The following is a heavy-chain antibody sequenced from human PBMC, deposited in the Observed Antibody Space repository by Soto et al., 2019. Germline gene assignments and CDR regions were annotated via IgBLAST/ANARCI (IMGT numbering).Heavy chain of an antibody. J-gene: IGHJ4*02. V-gene: IGHV3-23*01. CDR1: GFTFSSYA. CDR2: ISGSGGST. CDR3: AKDLGYCSSTSCLYFDY. D-gene: IGHD2-2*01. Sequence: PGGSLRLSCAASGFTFSSYAMSWVRQAPGKGLEWVSAISGSGGSTYYADSVKGRFTISRDNSKNTLYLQMNSLRAEDTAVYYCAKDLGYCSSTSCLYFDYWGQGTLVTVSS.